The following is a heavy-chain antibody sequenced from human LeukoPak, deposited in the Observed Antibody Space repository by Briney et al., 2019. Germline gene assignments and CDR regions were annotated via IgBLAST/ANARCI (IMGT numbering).Heavy chain of an antibody. CDR1: GYTFTGYY. D-gene: IGHD3-10*01. V-gene: IGHV1-2*02. CDR2: LNPNSGGT. CDR3: ARGSYGSGSYNPLKFDY. J-gene: IGHJ4*02. Sequence: GSVKVSCKASGYTFTGYYMHWVRQAPGQGLEWMGWLNPNSGGTNYAQKFQGRVTMTRDTSISTAYMELSRLRSDDTAVYYCARGSYGSGSYNPLKFDYWGQGTLVTVSS.